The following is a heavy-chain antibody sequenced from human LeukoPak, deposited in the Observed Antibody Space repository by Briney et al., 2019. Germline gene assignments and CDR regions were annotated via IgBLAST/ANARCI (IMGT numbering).Heavy chain of an antibody. CDR3: ARQRAGDYYYDY. J-gene: IGHJ4*02. V-gene: IGHV4-59*08. D-gene: IGHD4-17*01. CDR1: GGSISSYY. CDR2: IYYSGGT. Sequence: SETLSLTCTVSGGSISSYYWGWIRQPPGKGLEWIGYIYYSGGTNYNPSLKSRVTISVDTSENQFSLKLSSVTAADTAVYYCARQRAGDYYYDYVGQGTLVTVSS.